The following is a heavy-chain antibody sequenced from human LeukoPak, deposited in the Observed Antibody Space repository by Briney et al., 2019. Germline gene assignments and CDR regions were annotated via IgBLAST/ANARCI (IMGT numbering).Heavy chain of an antibody. CDR3: ARVNGIAARRRSEYFQH. CDR1: GYTFTSYD. V-gene: IGHV1-8*01. CDR2: MNSNSGNT. J-gene: IGHJ1*01. D-gene: IGHD6-6*01. Sequence: ASVKVSCKASGYTFTSYDINWVRQATGQGLEWMGWMNSNSGNTGYAQKFQGRVTMTRNTSISTAYMELSSLRSEDTAVYYCARVNGIAARRRSEYFQHWGQGTLVTVSS.